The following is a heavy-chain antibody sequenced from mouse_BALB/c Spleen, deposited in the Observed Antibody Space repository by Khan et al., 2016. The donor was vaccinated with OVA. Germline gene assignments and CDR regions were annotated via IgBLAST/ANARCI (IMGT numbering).Heavy chain of an antibody. D-gene: IGHD2-14*01. V-gene: IGHV5-6-5*01. J-gene: IGHJ2*01. CDR1: GFTFSSYV. CDR2: ISSSGST. CDR3: AREAYRYDEYYFDY. Sequence: EVELVESGGGSVKPGGSLKLSCEVSGFTFSSYVMSWIRQTPEKRLEWVASISSSGSTYYPDSVKGRFTISRDNDRNVVYLQMSSLRSEDMAMYYGAREAYRYDEYYFDYWGQGTTLTVSS.